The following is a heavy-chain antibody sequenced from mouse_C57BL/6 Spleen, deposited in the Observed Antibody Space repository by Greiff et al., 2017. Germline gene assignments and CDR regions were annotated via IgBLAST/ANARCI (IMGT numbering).Heavy chain of an antibody. V-gene: IGHV1-63*01. D-gene: IGHD1-1*01. J-gene: IGHJ1*03. CDR3: ARSYYYGSSYGYFDV. Sequence: VQLVESGAELVRPGTSVKMSCKASGYTFTNYWIGWAKQRPGHGLEWIGDIYPGGGYTNYNEKFKGKATLTADKSSSTAYMQFSSLTSEDSAIYYCARSYYYGSSYGYFDVWGTGTTVTVSS. CDR2: IYPGGGYT. CDR1: GYTFTNYW.